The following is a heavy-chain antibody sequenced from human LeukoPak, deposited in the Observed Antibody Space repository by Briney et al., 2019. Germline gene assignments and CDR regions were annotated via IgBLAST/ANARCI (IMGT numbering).Heavy chain of an antibody. CDR3: AGGPYYDFWSGYHDY. V-gene: IGHV4-34*01. CDR2: IYYSGST. Sequence: SETLSLTCAVYGGSFSGYYWGWIRQPPGKGLEWIGSIYYSGSTYYNPSLKSRVTISVDTSKNQFSLKLSSVTAADTAVYYCAGGPYYDFWSGYHDYWGQGTLVTVSS. D-gene: IGHD3-3*01. J-gene: IGHJ4*02. CDR1: GGSFSGYY.